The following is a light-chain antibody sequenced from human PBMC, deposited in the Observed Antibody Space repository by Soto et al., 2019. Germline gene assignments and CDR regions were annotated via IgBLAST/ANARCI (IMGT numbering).Light chain of an antibody. Sequence: EIVLTQSPGTLSLSPGERATLSCRASQSVSSSFLAWYQQKPGQAPRLLIYGASSRATGIPDRFSGSGSGTDFTLTISRLEREDVAVYYCPQYGSSPLTFGGGTKVEIK. CDR3: PQYGSSPLT. CDR1: QSVSSSF. CDR2: GAS. J-gene: IGKJ4*01. V-gene: IGKV3-20*01.